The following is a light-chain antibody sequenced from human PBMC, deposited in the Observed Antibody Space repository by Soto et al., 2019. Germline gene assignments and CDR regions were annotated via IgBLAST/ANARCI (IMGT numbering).Light chain of an antibody. CDR2: DAS. Sequence: DIQMTQSPSTLSASEGDRVSISCRASQSISSRLAWHQQKPGKAPKLLIYDASSLERGVPLRFSGSGSGTEFTLTISSLQPDDFATYYCQQYYSFPWTFGQGTKVDIK. CDR3: QQYYSFPWT. CDR1: QSISSR. J-gene: IGKJ1*01. V-gene: IGKV1-5*01.